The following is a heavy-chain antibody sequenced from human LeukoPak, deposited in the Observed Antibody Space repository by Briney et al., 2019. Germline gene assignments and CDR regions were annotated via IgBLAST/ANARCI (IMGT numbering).Heavy chain of an antibody. CDR3: ARENYGDYSYGMDV. D-gene: IGHD4-17*01. J-gene: IGHJ6*02. CDR2: IKQDGSEK. V-gene: IGHV3-7*01. Sequence: PGGSLRLSCAASGFTFSSYWMSWVRQAPGKGLEWVANIKQDGSEKYYVDSVKGRFTISRDNAKNSLYLQMNSLRAEDTAVYYCARENYGDYSYGMDVWGQGTTVTVSS. CDR1: GFTFSSYW.